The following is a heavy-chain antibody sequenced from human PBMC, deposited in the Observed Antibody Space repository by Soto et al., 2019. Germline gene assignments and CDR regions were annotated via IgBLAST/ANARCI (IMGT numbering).Heavy chain of an antibody. CDR3: TRDIGGRGAY. CDR2: INEYGSVI. V-gene: IGHV3-74*01. Sequence: GGSLRLSCAASGFTFSSYWIHWVRQVPGKGLVWVSRINEYGSVINYADSVKGRFTIFRDNSKNTLYLEMNSLRAEDAAVYYCTRDIGGRGAYWGQGTLVTVSS. D-gene: IGHD3-16*01. J-gene: IGHJ4*02. CDR1: GFTFSSYW.